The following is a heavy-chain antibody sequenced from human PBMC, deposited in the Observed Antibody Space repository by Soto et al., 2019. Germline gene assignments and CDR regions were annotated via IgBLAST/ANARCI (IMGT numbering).Heavy chain of an antibody. V-gene: IGHV4-39*01. Sequence: SETLSLTCTVSGGSISSSSYYWGWIRQPPGKGLEWMGSIYCSGSTYYNPSLKSRVTISVDTSKNQFSLKLSSVTAADTAVYYCARPKNPYYYDSSGGDYWGQGTLVTVSS. CDR1: GGSISSSSYY. CDR2: IYCSGST. CDR3: ARPKNPYYYDSSGGDY. D-gene: IGHD3-22*01. J-gene: IGHJ4*02.